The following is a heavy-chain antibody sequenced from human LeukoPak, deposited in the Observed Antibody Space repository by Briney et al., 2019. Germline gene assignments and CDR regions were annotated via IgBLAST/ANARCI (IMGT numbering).Heavy chain of an antibody. CDR3: ARDPGDILTGYSDIYYMDV. J-gene: IGHJ6*03. CDR1: GYTFTGYY. CDR2: INPNSGST. D-gene: IGHD3-9*01. Sequence: GASVKVSCKASGYTFTGYYMHWVRQAPGQGLEWMGWINPNSGSTNYAQKFQGRVTMTRDTSISTAYMELSRLRSDDTAVYYCARDPGDILTGYSDIYYMDVWGKGTTVTISS. V-gene: IGHV1-2*02.